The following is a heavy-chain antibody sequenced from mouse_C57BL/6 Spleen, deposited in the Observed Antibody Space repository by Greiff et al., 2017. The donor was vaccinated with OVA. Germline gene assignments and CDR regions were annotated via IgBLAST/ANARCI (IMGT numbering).Heavy chain of an antibody. CDR1: GYTFTDYN. CDR2: INPNNGGT. V-gene: IGHV1-18*01. D-gene: IGHD1-1*01. CDR3: ATSYKIGYYAMDY. Sequence: VQLQQSGPELVKPGASVKIPCKASGYTFTDYNMDWVKQSHGKSLEWIGDINPNNGGTIYNQKFTGKATLTVDKSSSTAYMELRSLTSEDTAVDYCATSYKIGYYAMDYWGQGTSVTVSS. J-gene: IGHJ4*01.